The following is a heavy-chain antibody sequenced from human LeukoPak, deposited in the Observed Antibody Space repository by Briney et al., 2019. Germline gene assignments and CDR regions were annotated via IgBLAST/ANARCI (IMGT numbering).Heavy chain of an antibody. CDR2: FSRSGPDT. J-gene: IGHJ4*02. D-gene: IGHD6-13*01. CDR3: AKGSLGSWYYFDY. Sequence: GGSLRLSCAASGFSFNSYAMSWVRQAPGKGPEWVSTFSRSGPDTYYADSVKGRFTIFRDNSKNTLYLQMNSLRAEDTAVYYCAKGSLGSWYYFDYWVQGTLVTVSS. V-gene: IGHV3-23*01. CDR1: GFSFNSYA.